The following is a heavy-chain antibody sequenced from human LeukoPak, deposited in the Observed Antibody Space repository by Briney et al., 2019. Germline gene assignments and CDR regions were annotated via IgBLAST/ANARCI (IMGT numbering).Heavy chain of an antibody. Sequence: GASVKVSCKASGYTFTGYYMHWVRQAPGQGLEWMGWINPHSSATNYAQKFQGRVTMTRDTSISTAYMELSRLRSDDTAVYYCAREGGGDSSLIISYWGQGTLVAVSS. D-gene: IGHD3-22*01. CDR2: INPHSSAT. CDR1: GYTFTGYY. CDR3: AREGGGDSSLIISY. V-gene: IGHV1-2*02. J-gene: IGHJ4*02.